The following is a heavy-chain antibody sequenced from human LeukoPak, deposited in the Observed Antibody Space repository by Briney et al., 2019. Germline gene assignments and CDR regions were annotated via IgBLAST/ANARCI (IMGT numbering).Heavy chain of an antibody. D-gene: IGHD1-1*01. CDR3: AGGTGPHYYYYMDV. Sequence: PSETLSLTCTVSGGSIGSHYWSWIRQPPGKGLKWIGYIYYSGSTNYNPSLKSRVTISVDTSKNQFSLKLSSVTAADTAVYYCAGGTGPHYYYYMDVWGKGTTVTVSS. CDR1: GGSIGSHY. CDR2: IYYSGST. J-gene: IGHJ6*03. V-gene: IGHV4-59*11.